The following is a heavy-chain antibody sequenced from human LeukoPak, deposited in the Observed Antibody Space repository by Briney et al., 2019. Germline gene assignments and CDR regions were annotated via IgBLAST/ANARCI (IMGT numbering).Heavy chain of an antibody. CDR2: LSGSGGGT. J-gene: IGHJ6*02. Sequence: PGGSLRLSCAASGFTVSSNYMSWVRQAPGKGLEWVSALSGSGGGTYYADSVKGRFTISRDNSKNTLYLQMNGLRVDDTAVYYCAKGGWRTRDGMNVWGQGATVTVSS. CDR3: AKGGWRTRDGMNV. D-gene: IGHD6-19*01. CDR1: GFTVSSNY. V-gene: IGHV3-23*01.